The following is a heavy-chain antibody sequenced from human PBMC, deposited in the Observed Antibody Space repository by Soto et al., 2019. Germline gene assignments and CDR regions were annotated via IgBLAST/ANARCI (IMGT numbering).Heavy chain of an antibody. V-gene: IGHV3-21*01. CDR3: ARDLVQLERHPAFDI. CDR1: GFTFSSYS. D-gene: IGHD1-1*01. Sequence: GGSLRLSCAASGFTFSSYSMNWVRQAPGKGLEWVSSISSSSSYIYYADSVKGRFTISRDNAKNSLYLQMNSLRAEDTAVYYCARDLVQLERHPAFDIWGQGTMVTVSS. J-gene: IGHJ3*02. CDR2: ISSSSSYI.